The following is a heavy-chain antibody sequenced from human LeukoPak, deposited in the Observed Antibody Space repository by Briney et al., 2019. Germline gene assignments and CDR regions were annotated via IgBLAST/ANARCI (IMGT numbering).Heavy chain of an antibody. Sequence: PSETLSLTCAVYGGSFSGYYWSWIRQPPGKGLEWIGEINHSGSTNYNPSLKSRVTISVDTSKNRFSLKLSSVTAADTAVYYCARHKAVVTVFFVGATRRWFDPWGQGTLVTVSS. CDR3: ARHKAVVTVFFVGATRRWFDP. CDR1: GGSFSGYY. CDR2: INHSGST. V-gene: IGHV4-34*01. D-gene: IGHD1-26*01. J-gene: IGHJ5*02.